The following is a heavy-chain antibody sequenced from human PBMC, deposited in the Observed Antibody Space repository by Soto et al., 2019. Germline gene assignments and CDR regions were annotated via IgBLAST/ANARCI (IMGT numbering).Heavy chain of an antibody. CDR2: IRAYNGNR. Sequence: QVQLVQSGAEVKKPGASVKVSCKASGYTFSSYGISWVRQAPGQGLEWMGWIRAYNGNRNYAQKLQGRVTMTTDTSTSTADMELRRLRSDDTAVYYCARDLPPMDVWGQGTTVTVSS. CDR3: ARDLPPMDV. V-gene: IGHV1-18*01. J-gene: IGHJ6*02. CDR1: GYTFSSYG.